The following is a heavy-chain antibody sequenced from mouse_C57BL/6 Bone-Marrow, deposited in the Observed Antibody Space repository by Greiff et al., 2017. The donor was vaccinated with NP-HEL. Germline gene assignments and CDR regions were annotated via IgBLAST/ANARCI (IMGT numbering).Heavy chain of an antibody. CDR2: IRLKSDNYAT. V-gene: IGHV6-3*01. J-gene: IGHJ1*03. CDR1: GFTFSNYW. CDR3: TGRVGLHV. Sequence: EVQLVESGGGLVQPGRSMKLSCVASGFTFSNYWMNWVRQSPEKGLEWVAQIRLKSDNYATHYAESVKGRFTISRDDSKSSVYLQMNNLRAEDTGSYYCTGRVGLHVWGTGTTVTVSS. D-gene: IGHD4-1*01.